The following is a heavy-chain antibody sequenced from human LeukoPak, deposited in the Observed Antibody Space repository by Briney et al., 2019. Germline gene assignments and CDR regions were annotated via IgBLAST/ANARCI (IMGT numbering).Heavy chain of an antibody. V-gene: IGHV3-21*01. D-gene: IGHD5-18*01. CDR2: ISSSSSYI. CDR1: GFTFSSYS. J-gene: IGHJ6*03. Sequence: GGSLRLSCAASGFTFSSYSMNWVRQAPGKGLEWVSSISSSSSYIYYADSVKGRFTISRDNAKNSLYLQMNSLRAEDTAVYYCARLRLDGTSIQLWPWESGYYMDVWGKGTTVTVSS. CDR3: ARLRLDGTSIQLWPWESGYYMDV.